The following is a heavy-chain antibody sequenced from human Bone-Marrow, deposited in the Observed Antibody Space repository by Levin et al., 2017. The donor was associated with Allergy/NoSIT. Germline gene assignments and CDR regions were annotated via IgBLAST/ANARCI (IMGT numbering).Heavy chain of an antibody. CDR2: ISWSGGTI. J-gene: IGHJ5*02. CDR1: GFAFDDFA. D-gene: IGHD5/OR15-5a*01. V-gene: IGHV3-9*01. CDR3: AKAVYEDGHSVGFDH. Sequence: GGSLRLSCVASGFAFDDFAMHWVRQAPGRGLEWVSGISWSGGTINHAASVKGRFTVSRDNDNNALSLEMNGLRPEDTALYFCAKAVYEDGHSVGFDHWGQGTLVTVSS.